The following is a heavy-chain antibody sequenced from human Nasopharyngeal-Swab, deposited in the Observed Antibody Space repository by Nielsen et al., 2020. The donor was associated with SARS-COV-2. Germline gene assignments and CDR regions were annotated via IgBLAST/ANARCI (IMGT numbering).Heavy chain of an antibody. CDR1: GFTFSSYA. Sequence: GESLKISCTTSGFTFSSYAMNWVRQDPGKGLEWVSSVSGSGGSTHYANSVKGRFAISRDNTKKSLYLQMDSLRAEDTAVYYCARDGYCGGDCYGAFDIWGQGTMVTVSS. CDR2: VSGSGGST. D-gene: IGHD2-21*02. V-gene: IGHV3-23*01. J-gene: IGHJ3*02. CDR3: ARDGYCGGDCYGAFDI.